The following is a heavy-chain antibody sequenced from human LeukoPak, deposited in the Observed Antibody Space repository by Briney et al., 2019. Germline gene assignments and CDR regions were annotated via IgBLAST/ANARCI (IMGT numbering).Heavy chain of an antibody. Sequence: GGSLRLSCVASGFTFSGYAMSWVRQSPGEGVEWVSMSVGTDSSYYADSVKGRLTISRDNSKNTLYLEMNSLRAEDTAVYYCAKSRDSRALFDYWGQGTLVTVSS. V-gene: IGHV3-23*01. CDR1: GFTFSGYA. D-gene: IGHD3-22*01. CDR3: AKSRDSRALFDY. J-gene: IGHJ4*02. CDR2: MSVGTDSS.